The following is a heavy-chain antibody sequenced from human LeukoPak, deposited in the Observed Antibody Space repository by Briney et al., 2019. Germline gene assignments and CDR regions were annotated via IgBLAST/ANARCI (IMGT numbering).Heavy chain of an antibody. Sequence: ASVTVSCKASGGTFISYAISWVRQAPGQGLDWMGGIIPIFGTANYAQKFQGRVTITADESTSTAYMELSSLRSEDTAVYYCARGTLRYFDWSQGYFDYWGQGTLVTVSS. CDR3: ARGTLRYFDWSQGYFDY. V-gene: IGHV1-69*13. CDR2: IIPIFGTA. D-gene: IGHD3-9*01. CDR1: GGTFISYA. J-gene: IGHJ4*02.